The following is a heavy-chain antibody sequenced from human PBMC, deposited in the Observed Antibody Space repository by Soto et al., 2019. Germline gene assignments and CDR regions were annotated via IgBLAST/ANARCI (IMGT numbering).Heavy chain of an antibody. Sequence: QVQLQESGPGLVKPSQTLSLTCTVSGDSISSGDYYWSWIRQPPGKGLEWIGYIYYRGSTYYNPSLKSRVTISVDTSKHQSSLKLSSVTAAATAVYYCDRDELLAGMDVWGQGTTVTVSS. D-gene: IGHD3-10*01. CDR2: IYYRGST. CDR1: GDSISSGDYY. CDR3: DRDELLAGMDV. J-gene: IGHJ6*02. V-gene: IGHV4-30-4*01.